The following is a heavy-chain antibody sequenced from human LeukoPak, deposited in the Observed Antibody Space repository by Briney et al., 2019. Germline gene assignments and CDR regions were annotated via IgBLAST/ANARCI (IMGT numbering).Heavy chain of an antibody. CDR1: GFTFESYG. CDR2: ISHDGNKK. Sequence: GGSLTLSCAASGFTFESYGMHWVRQAPGKRLEWVAVISHDGNKKYYGDSVKGRFTISRDNSKKTVYLQMNSLRPEDAAVYYCAKDRAYGDWNPPETFFDSWGQGTLVTVSS. V-gene: IGHV3-30*18. CDR3: AKDRAYGDWNPPETFFDS. J-gene: IGHJ5*01. D-gene: IGHD4-17*01.